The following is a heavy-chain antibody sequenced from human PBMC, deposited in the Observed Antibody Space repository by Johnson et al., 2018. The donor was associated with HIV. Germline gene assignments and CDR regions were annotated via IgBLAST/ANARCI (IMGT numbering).Heavy chain of an antibody. D-gene: IGHD6-19*01. CDR3: ARSGAGAAFDI. J-gene: IGHJ3*02. V-gene: IGHV3-20*04. Sequence: MLLVESGGGLVKPGGSLRLSCGASGFTFDDYGMIWVRQAPGKGLEWVSGINWNGGSTGYADSVKGRFTIPRDNAKNSLYRQMNSLRAEDTALYYCARSGAGAAFDIWGQGTMVTVSS. CDR1: GFTFDDYG. CDR2: INWNGGST.